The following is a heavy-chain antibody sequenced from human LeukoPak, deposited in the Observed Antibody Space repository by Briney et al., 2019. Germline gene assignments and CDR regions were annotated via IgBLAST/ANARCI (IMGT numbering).Heavy chain of an antibody. CDR2: ITRGGRT. Sequence: PSETLSLTCAVYGGSFSGYYWSWIRQPPGKGLEWIGEITRGGRTNYNPSLKSRVTMSIDTSTNQFSLKLSSVTAADTAVYYCARRGAYPYFDYWGQGALVTVSS. D-gene: IGHD1-26*01. CDR3: ARRGAYPYFDY. CDR1: GGSFSGYY. J-gene: IGHJ4*02. V-gene: IGHV4-34*01.